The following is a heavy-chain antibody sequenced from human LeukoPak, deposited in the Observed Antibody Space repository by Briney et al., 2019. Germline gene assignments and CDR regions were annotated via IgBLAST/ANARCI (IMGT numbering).Heavy chain of an antibody. CDR1: GGSMYSYY. Sequence: SETLSLTCTVSGGSMYSYYWSWIRQPPGKGLQWIGYIYYSGTTRYNPYLKSRVTISVDTSKNRFSLKLSSMTAADTAVYYCARGPDDFDYWGRGTLVTVSS. D-gene: IGHD5-24*01. V-gene: IGHV4-59*01. CDR3: ARGPDDFDY. CDR2: IYYSGTT. J-gene: IGHJ4*02.